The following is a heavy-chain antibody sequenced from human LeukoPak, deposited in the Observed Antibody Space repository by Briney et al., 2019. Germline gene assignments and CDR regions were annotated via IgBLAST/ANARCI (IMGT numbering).Heavy chain of an antibody. CDR3: ARPPLRITMVRGVIDPGDYYYMDV. D-gene: IGHD3-10*01. J-gene: IGHJ6*03. V-gene: IGHV1-46*01. CDR2: INPSGGST. Sequence: ASVKVSCKASGYTFTSYYMHWVRQAPGQGLEWMGIINPSGGSTSYAQKFQGRVTMTRDTSISTAYMELSRLRSDDTAVYYCARPPLRITMVRGVIDPGDYYYMDVWGKGTTVTISS. CDR1: GYTFTSYY.